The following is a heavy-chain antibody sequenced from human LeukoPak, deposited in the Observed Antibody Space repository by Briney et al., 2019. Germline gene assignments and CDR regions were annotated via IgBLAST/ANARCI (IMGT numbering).Heavy chain of an antibody. CDR2: ISGSGGST. CDR1: GFTFSSYA. CDR3: AKVGLGYSSSWYFDY. V-gene: IGHV3-23*01. Sequence: GGSLRLSCAASGFTFSSYAMSWVRQAPGKGLEWVSAISGSGGSTYYADSVKGRFTISRDNSKNTLYLQMNSLRAEDTAVYYCAKVGLGYSSSWYFDYWGQGTLVTVSS. D-gene: IGHD6-13*01. J-gene: IGHJ4*02.